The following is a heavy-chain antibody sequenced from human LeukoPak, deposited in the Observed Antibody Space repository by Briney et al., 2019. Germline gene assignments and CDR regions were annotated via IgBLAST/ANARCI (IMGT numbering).Heavy chain of an antibody. CDR3: AREGRNYGDLFDY. CDR2: IYYSGST. J-gene: IGHJ4*02. V-gene: IGHV4-59*01. CDR1: GGSISSYY. Sequence: SETLSLTCTVSGGSISSYYWSWIRQPPGKGLEWIGYIYYSGSTNYNPSLKSRVTISVDTSKNQFSLKLSSVTAADTAVYYCAREGRNYGDLFDYWGQGTLVTVSS. D-gene: IGHD4-17*01.